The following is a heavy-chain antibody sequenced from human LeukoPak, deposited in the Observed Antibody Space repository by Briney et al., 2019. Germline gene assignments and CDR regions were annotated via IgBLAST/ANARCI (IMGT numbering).Heavy chain of an antibody. Sequence: SETLSLTCTVSGGSISSYYWSWIRQPPGKGLEWIGYIYYSGSTNYNPSLKSRVTISVDTSKNQLSLKLSSVTAADTAVYYCAREGLDGDYFDYWGQGTLVTVSS. V-gene: IGHV4-59*01. CDR3: AREGLDGDYFDY. CDR2: IYYSGST. CDR1: GGSISSYY. D-gene: IGHD4-17*01. J-gene: IGHJ4*02.